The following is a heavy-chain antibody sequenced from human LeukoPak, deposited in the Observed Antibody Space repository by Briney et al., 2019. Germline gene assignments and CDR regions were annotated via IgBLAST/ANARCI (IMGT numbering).Heavy chain of an antibody. Sequence: SETLSLTCAVSGGTFSGYYWSWIRQPPGKGLEWIGEINHSGSTNYYPYLKSRVTRSVDTSNNQISLKRSSVAAADEAVYYCAREPLLYSSGWHEGGNWFDPRGQGTLVSVSS. CDR2: INHSGST. CDR3: AREPLLYSSGWHEGGNWFDP. D-gene: IGHD6-19*01. CDR1: GGTFSGYY. V-gene: IGHV4-34*01. J-gene: IGHJ5*02.